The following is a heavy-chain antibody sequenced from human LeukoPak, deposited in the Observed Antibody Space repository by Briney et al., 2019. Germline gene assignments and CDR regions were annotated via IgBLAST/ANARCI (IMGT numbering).Heavy chain of an antibody. CDR3: ASHPGYYDTSGYYYAY. Sequence: GESLKISCAASGFTFNSYDMHWIRQAPGKGLEWVALIWYDGSNKYYPDSVRGRFTISRDNSKNTLYLQMNSLRAEDTAVYYCASHPGYYDTSGYYYAYWGPGTLVTVSS. CDR2: IWYDGSNK. CDR1: GFTFNSYD. V-gene: IGHV3-33*01. J-gene: IGHJ4*02. D-gene: IGHD3-22*01.